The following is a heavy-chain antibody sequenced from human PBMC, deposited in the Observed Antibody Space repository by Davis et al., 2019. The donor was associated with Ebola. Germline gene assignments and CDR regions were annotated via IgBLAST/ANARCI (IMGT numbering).Heavy chain of an antibody. CDR1: GGSFTDYY. CDR2: VYFSGTT. CDR3: TRLTTDSSGWYVYGMDV. V-gene: IGHV4-59*01. J-gene: IGHJ6*04. D-gene: IGHD6-19*01. Sequence: MPSETLSLTCTVSGGSFTDYYWSWLRQPPGKGLEWIGYVYFSGTTNYNPSLQSRVTISVDTSKNQFSLRLRSVTAADTDVYYCTRLTTDSSGWYVYGMDVWGKGTTVTVSS.